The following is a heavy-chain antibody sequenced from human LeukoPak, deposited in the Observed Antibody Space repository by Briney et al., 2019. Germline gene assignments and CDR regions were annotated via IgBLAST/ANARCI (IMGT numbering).Heavy chain of an antibody. J-gene: IGHJ4*02. CDR2: IYYSGST. V-gene: IGHV4-59*08. CDR3: ARHEGYSSSQPFGY. CDR1: GGSISSYY. D-gene: IGHD6-13*01. Sequence: SETLSLTCTVSGGSISSYYWSWIRQPPGKRLEWIGYIYYSGSTNYNPSLKSRVTISVDTSKNQFSLKLSSVTAADTAVYYCARHEGYSSSQPFGYWGQGTLVTVSS.